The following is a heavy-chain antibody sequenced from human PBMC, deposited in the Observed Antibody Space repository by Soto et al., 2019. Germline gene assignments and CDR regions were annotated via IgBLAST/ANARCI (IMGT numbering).Heavy chain of an antibody. J-gene: IGHJ3*02. CDR1: GGTFSSYA. CDR2: IIPTFGTA. Sequence: ASVKVSCKASGGTFSSYAISWVRQAPGQGLEWMGGIIPTFGTANYAQKFQGRVTITADKSTSTAYMELSSLRSEDTAVYYCASARVVVVITGFDAFDIWGQGTMVTVS. CDR3: ASARVVVVITGFDAFDI. D-gene: IGHD3-22*01. V-gene: IGHV1-69*06.